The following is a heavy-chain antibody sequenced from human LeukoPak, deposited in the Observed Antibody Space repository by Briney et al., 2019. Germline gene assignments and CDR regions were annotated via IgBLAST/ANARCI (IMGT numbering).Heavy chain of an antibody. CDR3: ARVLSGYSYAVSLPDY. D-gene: IGHD5-18*01. CDR1: GYTFTSYY. CDR2: INPSGGST. J-gene: IGHJ4*02. Sequence: ASVKVSCKASGYTFTSYYMHWVRQAPGQGLEWMGIINPSGGSTSYAQKFQGRVTMTRDTSTSTVYMELSSLRSEDTAVYYCARVLSGYSYAVSLPDYWGQGTLVTVSS. V-gene: IGHV1-46*01.